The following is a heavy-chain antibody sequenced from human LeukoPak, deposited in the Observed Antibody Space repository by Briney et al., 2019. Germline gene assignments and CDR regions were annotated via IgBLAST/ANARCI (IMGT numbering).Heavy chain of an antibody. J-gene: IGHJ3*02. V-gene: IGHV4-59*01. D-gene: IGHD6-13*01. CDR3: ARDSVAAGGRAFDI. Sequence: SETLSLTCTVSSGSISSYYWSWIRKPPGKGLEWIGYIYYSGSTNYNPSLKSRVTMSVDTSKNQFSVRLRSVTAADTAVYFCARDSVAAGGRAFDIWGQGTMVTVSS. CDR2: IYYSGST. CDR1: SGSISSYY.